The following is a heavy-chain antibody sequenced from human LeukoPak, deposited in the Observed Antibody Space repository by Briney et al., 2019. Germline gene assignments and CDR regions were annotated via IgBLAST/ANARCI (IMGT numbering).Heavy chain of an antibody. V-gene: IGHV1-18*01. D-gene: IGHD4-17*01. CDR1: GYTFTSYG. J-gene: IGHJ4*02. CDR2: ISAYNGNT. Sequence: ASVKVPCKASGYTFTSYGISWVRQAPGQGLEWVGWISAYNGNTNYAQKLQGRVTMTTDTSTSTAYMELRSLRSDDTAVYNCARGRHYGDYSSYFDYWGQGTLVTVSS. CDR3: ARGRHYGDYSSYFDY.